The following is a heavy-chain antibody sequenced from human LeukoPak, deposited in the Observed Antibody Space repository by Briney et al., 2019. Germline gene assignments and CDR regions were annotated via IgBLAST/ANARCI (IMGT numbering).Heavy chain of an antibody. D-gene: IGHD5-12*01. CDR1: GFVFSIYG. J-gene: IGHJ4*02. V-gene: IGHV3-30*02. CDR2: VRYDESNE. CDR3: AKDSNSGYVSVGPDY. Sequence: GGSLRLSCQTSGFVFSIYGMHGVRQAPGKGLESVAFVRYDESNEYYADSVKGRFTISRDNSRNTLYLQMNSLRAEDTGVYSCAKDSNSGYVSVGPDYWGLGTLVTVSS.